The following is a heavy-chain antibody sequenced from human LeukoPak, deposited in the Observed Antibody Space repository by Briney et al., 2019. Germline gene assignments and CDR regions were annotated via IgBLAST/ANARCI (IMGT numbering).Heavy chain of an antibody. Sequence: PSQTLSLTCTVSGGSVSSGSYYWSWIRQPAGKGLEWIGRIYTSGSTNYNPSLKSRVTISADTSKNHFSLTLTSVAAADTAIYYCARSGFGTTNIYSYFAYWGQGTLVTVSS. V-gene: IGHV4-61*02. CDR1: GGSVSSGSYY. CDR3: ARSGFGTTNIYSYFAY. D-gene: IGHD1-7*01. J-gene: IGHJ4*02. CDR2: IYTSGST.